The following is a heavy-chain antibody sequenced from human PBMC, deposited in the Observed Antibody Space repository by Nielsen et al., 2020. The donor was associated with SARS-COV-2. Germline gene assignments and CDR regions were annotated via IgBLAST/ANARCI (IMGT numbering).Heavy chain of an antibody. J-gene: IGHJ6*02. CDR3: ASKGDTAMADYYYYGMDV. V-gene: IGHV1-8*02. CDR1: GYTFTSYA. CDR2: MNPNSGNT. Sequence: ASVKVSCKASGYTFTSYAMNWVRQAPGQGLEWMGWMNPNSGNTGYAQKFQGRVTMTRNTSISTAYMELSSLRSEDTAVYYCASKGDTAMADYYYYGMDVWGQGTTVTVSS. D-gene: IGHD5-18*01.